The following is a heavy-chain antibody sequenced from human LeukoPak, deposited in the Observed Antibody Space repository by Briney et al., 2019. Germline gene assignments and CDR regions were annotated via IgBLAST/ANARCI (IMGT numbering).Heavy chain of an antibody. J-gene: IGHJ4*02. CDR1: GYRITSYW. CDR2: IYPGDSDT. Sequence: GESLKISGKGSGYRITSYWSGWVSQMPGKGLEWMGIIYPGDSDTRYSPSFQGQVTISADKSISTAYLQWSSLKASDTAMYYCARLIQSGYSSGWYPYYWGQGTLVTVSS. D-gene: IGHD6-19*01. CDR3: ARLIQSGYSSGWYPYY. V-gene: IGHV5-51*01.